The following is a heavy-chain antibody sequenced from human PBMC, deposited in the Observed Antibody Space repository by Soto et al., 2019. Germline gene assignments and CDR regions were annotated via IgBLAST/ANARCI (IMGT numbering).Heavy chain of an antibody. Sequence: GGSLRLSCAASGFSFSDYTMNWVRQAPGKGLEWVSSISKGSDYIFYADKVKGRFTISRDNARNSLHLQMTSLRVEDTAVYYCAKDSGCVNNACAYDPWGQGTLVTVSS. V-gene: IGHV3-21*01. CDR3: AKDSGCVNNACAYDP. CDR1: GFSFSDYT. D-gene: IGHD1-20*01. CDR2: ISKGSDYI. J-gene: IGHJ5*02.